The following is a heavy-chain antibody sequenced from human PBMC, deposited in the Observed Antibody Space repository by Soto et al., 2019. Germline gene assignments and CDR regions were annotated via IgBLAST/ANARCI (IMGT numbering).Heavy chain of an antibody. CDR1: GASLNSDY. D-gene: IGHD3-9*01. V-gene: IGHV4-59*01. J-gene: IGHJ5*02. CDR2: IYYSGTT. CDR3: ARAASPYFDLLSAFHP. Sequence: LTCAVSGASLNSDYGTWIRQSPGNGLEWIGYIYYSGTTKYNPSLKSRVSISVDTSKNQFSLRLTSLSAADTAVYYCARAASPYFDLLSAFHPWGQGTLVTVSP.